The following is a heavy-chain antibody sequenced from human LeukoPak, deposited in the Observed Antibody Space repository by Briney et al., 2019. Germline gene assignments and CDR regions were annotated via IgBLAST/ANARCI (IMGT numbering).Heavy chain of an antibody. CDR2: ISSTSSSYI. J-gene: IGHJ3*02. CDR1: GFTFSSYS. V-gene: IGHV3-21*01. D-gene: IGHD6-19*01. CDR3: ARTGDSGVRKAFDI. Sequence: GGSLRLSCAASGFTFSSYSMNWVRQAPVKALEWVSSISSTSSSYIYYADSVKGRFTISRDNAKNSLYLQMNSLRAEDTAVYYCARTGDSGVRKAFDIWGQGTMVTVSS.